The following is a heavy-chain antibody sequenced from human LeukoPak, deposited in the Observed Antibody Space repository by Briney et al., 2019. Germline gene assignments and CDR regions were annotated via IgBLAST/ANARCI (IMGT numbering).Heavy chain of an antibody. CDR3: AKVPRWLVLPDAFDI. Sequence: PGGSLRLSCAASGFTFSSYAMSWVRQAPGKGLEWASAISGSGGSTYYADSVKGRFTISRDNSKNTLYLQMNSLRAEDTAVYYCAKVPRWLVLPDAFDIWGQGTMVTVSS. V-gene: IGHV3-23*01. D-gene: IGHD6-19*01. CDR2: ISGSGGST. J-gene: IGHJ3*02. CDR1: GFTFSSYA.